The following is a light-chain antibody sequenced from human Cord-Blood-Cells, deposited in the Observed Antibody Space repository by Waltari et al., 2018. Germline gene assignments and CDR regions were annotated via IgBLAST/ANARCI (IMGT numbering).Light chain of an antibody. CDR2: EVS. CDR1: SSDVGSSNL. V-gene: IGLV2-23*02. CDR3: CSYAGSSTPV. Sequence: QSALTQPASVSGSPGQSITISCTGTSSDVGSSNLVSWYQQHPGKAPKLMIYEVSTRPSGVSNRFSCAKAGNTASLTISGRQAEDEADYYCCSYAGSSTPVFGGGTKLTVL. J-gene: IGLJ2*01.